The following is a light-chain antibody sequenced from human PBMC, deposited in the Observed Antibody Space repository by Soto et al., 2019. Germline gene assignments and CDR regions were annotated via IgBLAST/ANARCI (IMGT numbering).Light chain of an antibody. CDR1: SSNIGTNI. V-gene: IGLV1-44*01. CDR2: NSV. Sequence: QSVLTQPPSTSGAPGQRVTISYSGSSSNIGTNIVNWYNQLPGTAPKLLIYNSVERPSGVPDRFSGSQSGTSASLAISGLQAEDEADYYCAAWDDSLEVVVFGGGTQLTVL. CDR3: AAWDDSLEVVV. J-gene: IGLJ3*02.